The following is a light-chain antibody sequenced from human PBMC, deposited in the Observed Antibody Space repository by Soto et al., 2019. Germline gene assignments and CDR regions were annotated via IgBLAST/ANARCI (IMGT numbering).Light chain of an antibody. CDR2: DND. J-gene: IGLJ1*01. Sequence: QSVLTQPPSVSAAPGQKVTISCSGSSSNIGHNYVCWYQHLPGTAPKLLIFDNDKRPSGIPDRFSGSKSGTSATLDITGLQAGDEADYYCSSYAGSSNVFGTGTKLTVL. CDR1: SSNIGHNY. CDR3: SSYAGSSNV. V-gene: IGLV1-51*01.